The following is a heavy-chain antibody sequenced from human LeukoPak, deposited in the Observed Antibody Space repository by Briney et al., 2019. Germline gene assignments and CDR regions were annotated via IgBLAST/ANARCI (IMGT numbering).Heavy chain of an antibody. Sequence: SETLSLTCTVSGGSMYNYYWGWIRQPPGKGLEWIGYIYYTGSTNYNSSLKSRVTIAVDTSNNQFSLKLYSVTAADTAVYYCTRLLQTGVSGYYFDLWGRGTLVTVSS. J-gene: IGHJ2*01. CDR2: IYYTGST. CDR3: TRLLQTGVSGYYFDL. V-gene: IGHV4-59*01. D-gene: IGHD5-12*01. CDR1: GGSMYNYY.